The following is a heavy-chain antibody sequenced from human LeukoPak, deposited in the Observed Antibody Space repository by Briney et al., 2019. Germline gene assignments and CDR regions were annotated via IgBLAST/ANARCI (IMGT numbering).Heavy chain of an antibody. J-gene: IGHJ4*02. D-gene: IGHD6-13*01. CDR2: FDPEDGET. Sequence: ASVKVPCKVSGYTLTELSMHWVRQAPGKGLEWMGGFDPEDGETIYAQKFQGRVTMTEDTSTDTAYMELSSLRSEDTAVYYCATSTGYSSSWYVFDYWGQGTLVTVSS. CDR1: GYTLTELS. V-gene: IGHV1-24*01. CDR3: ATSTGYSSSWYVFDY.